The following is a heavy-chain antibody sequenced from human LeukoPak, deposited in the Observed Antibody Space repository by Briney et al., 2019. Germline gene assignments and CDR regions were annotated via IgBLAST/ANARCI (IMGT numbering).Heavy chain of an antibody. CDR3: ARVSMQWLDFDY. J-gene: IGHJ4*02. CDR1: GGSISGSSYY. Sequence: PSEALSLTCTVSGGSISGSSYYWGWIRQPPGQGLEWIGYIYYSGSTYYNPSLKSRVTISVDTSKNQFSLKLSSVTAADTAVYYCARVSMQWLDFDYWGQGTLVTVSS. D-gene: IGHD6-19*01. CDR2: IYYSGST. V-gene: IGHV4-31*03.